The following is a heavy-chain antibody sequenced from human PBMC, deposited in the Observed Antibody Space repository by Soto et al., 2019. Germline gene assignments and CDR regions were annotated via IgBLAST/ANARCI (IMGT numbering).Heavy chain of an antibody. V-gene: IGHV3-73*01. CDR2: IRTKVDTYAT. D-gene: IGHD3-10*01. CDR1: GFTFTTAS. J-gene: IGHJ4*02. Sequence: GGSLRLSCAASGFTFTTASINWVRQAPGKGLEWVGRIRTKVDTYATEFTASVRGRFTISRDDSRNTVYLQMNSLKTEDTAVYYCTRLRDVSGNPFDYWGQGTLVTVSS. CDR3: TRLRDVSGNPFDY.